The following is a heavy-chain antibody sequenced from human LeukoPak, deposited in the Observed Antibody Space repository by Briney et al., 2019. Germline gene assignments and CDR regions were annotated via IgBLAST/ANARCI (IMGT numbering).Heavy chain of an antibody. Sequence: GGSLRLSCAASGFTFSGYVMNWVRQAPGKGLEWLSYISTTGSTIYYADSVKGRFTISRDNAKNSLSLQMNSLGAEDTALYYCVRYLQYGGPGTLVTVSS. J-gene: IGHJ4*01. CDR2: ISTTGSTI. D-gene: IGHD2/OR15-2a*01. V-gene: IGHV3-48*03. CDR3: VRYLQY. CDR1: GFTFSGYV.